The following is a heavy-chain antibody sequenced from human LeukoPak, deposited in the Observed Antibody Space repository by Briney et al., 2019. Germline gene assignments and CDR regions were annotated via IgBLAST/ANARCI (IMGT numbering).Heavy chain of an antibody. CDR1: GYTLTSYW. Sequence: GSLSLSCTLSGYTLTSYWISSVRQTPGKGGEGMGRIDPCDSYTEYSPYSQAHVTSSADRAISTAYLQSSSLNAADSAMYYCARRSLTGVRGINSSSFDHGG. CDR2: IDPCDSYT. J-gene: IGHJ4*01. V-gene: IGHV5-10-1*01. CDR3: ARRSLTGVRGINSSSFDH. D-gene: IGHD3-10*01.